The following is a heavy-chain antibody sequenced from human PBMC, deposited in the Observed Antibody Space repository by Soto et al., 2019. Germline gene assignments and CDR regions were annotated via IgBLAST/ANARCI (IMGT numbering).Heavy chain of an antibody. V-gene: IGHV1-18*01. Sequence: ASVKVSCKASGYTFTSYGISWVRQAPGQGLERMGWISAYNGNTNYAQKLQGRVTMTTDTSTSTAYMELRSLRSDDTAVYYCARSHYYDSSGCQAPGAYWGQGTLVTVSS. CDR3: ARSHYYDSSGCQAPGAY. J-gene: IGHJ4*02. D-gene: IGHD3-22*01. CDR1: GYTFTSYG. CDR2: ISAYNGNT.